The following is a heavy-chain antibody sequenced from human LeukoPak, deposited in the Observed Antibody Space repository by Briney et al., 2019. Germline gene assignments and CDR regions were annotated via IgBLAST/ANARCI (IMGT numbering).Heavy chain of an antibody. CDR1: GFTLSSYW. CDR3: ARALYSSGWYVQDY. V-gene: IGHV3-74*01. CDR2: INSDGSST. Sequence: GGSLRLSCAASGFTLSSYWMHWVRQAPGKGLVWVSRINSDGSSTSYADSVKGRFTISRDNAKNTLYLQMNSLRAEDTAVYYCARALYSSGWYVQDYWGQGTLVTVSS. J-gene: IGHJ4*02. D-gene: IGHD6-19*01.